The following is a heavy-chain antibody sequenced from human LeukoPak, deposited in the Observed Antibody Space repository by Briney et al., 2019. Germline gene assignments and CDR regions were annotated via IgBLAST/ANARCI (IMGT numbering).Heavy chain of an antibody. V-gene: IGHV4-61*02. CDR2: ISNSGST. CDR1: GGSISSGTYY. CDR3: AMGGGLGIVDY. D-gene: IGHD7-27*01. J-gene: IGHJ4*02. Sequence: SRTLSLTCTVSGGSISSGTYYWRWIRQPAGKGLEWIGRISNSGSTDDNPSLKSQITISVDKTKNQFTLKLSSVTAADTAVYYCAMGGGLGIVDYWGQGTLVTVSS.